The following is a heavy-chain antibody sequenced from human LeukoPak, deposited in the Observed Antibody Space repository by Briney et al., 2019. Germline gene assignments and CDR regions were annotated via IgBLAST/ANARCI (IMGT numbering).Heavy chain of an antibody. CDR1: GFTFSSYA. Sequence: GGSLRLSCAASGFTFSSYAMHWVCQAPGKGLEWVAVISYDGSNKYYADSVKGRFTISRDNSKNTLYLQMNSLRAEDTAVYYCAKVRDGDAFDIWGQGTMVTVSS. CDR2: ISYDGSNK. J-gene: IGHJ3*02. CDR3: AKVRDGDAFDI. V-gene: IGHV3-30*04.